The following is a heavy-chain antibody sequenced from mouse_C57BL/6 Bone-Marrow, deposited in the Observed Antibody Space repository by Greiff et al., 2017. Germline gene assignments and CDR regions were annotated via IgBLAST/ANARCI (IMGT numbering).Heavy chain of an antibody. V-gene: IGHV1-19*01. CDR2: INPYNGGT. J-gene: IGHJ4*01. CDR1: GYTFTDYY. Sequence: VQLQQSGPVLVKPGASVKMSCKASGYTFTDYYMNWVKQSPGKSLEWIGVINPYNGGTSYNQKFKGKATLTVDKSSSTAYMELNRLTSEDAAVDYCARDSTTYYYAMDYWGQGTSVTVSS. CDR3: ARDSTTYYYAMDY. D-gene: IGHD6-1*01.